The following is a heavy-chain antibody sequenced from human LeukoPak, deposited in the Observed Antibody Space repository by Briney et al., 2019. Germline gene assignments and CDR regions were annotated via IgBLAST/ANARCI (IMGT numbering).Heavy chain of an antibody. J-gene: IGHJ3*02. D-gene: IGHD6-13*01. CDR3: AKEKSSSWYEDDAFDI. CDR2: ISWNSGSI. V-gene: IGHV3-9*01. CDR1: GFTFDDYA. Sequence: PGRSLRLSCAASGFTFDDYAMHWVRQAPGKGLEWVSGISWNSGSIGYADSVKGRFTISRDNAKNSLYLQMNSLRAEDTALYYCAKEKSSSWYEDDAFDIWGQGTMATVSS.